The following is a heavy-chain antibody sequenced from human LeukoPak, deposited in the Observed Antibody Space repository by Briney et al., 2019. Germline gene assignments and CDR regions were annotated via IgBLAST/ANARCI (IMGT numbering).Heavy chain of an antibody. CDR2: INPNSGGT. CDR1: GYTFTGYY. CDR3: ARDRYDFWSGYPPRYYYYGMDV. V-gene: IGHV1-2*02. Sequence: GASVKVSCKASGYTFTGYYMHWVRQAPGQGLEWMGWINPNSGGTNYVQKFQGRVTMTRDTSISTAYMELSRLRSDDTAVYYCARDRYDFWSGYPPRYYYYGMDVWGQGTTVTVSS. J-gene: IGHJ6*02. D-gene: IGHD3-3*01.